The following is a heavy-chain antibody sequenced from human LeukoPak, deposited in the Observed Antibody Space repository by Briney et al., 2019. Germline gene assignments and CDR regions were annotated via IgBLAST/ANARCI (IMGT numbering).Heavy chain of an antibody. D-gene: IGHD1-26*01. V-gene: IGHV4-59*01. J-gene: IGHJ4*02. Sequence: PSETLSLTCTVSGGSISSYYWSWIRQPPGKGLEWIGYIYYSGSTNYNPSLKSRVTISVDTSKSQFSLKLSSVTAADTAVYYCAREGSGSWAWYFDYWGQGTLVTVSS. CDR2: IYYSGST. CDR1: GGSISSYY. CDR3: AREGSGSWAWYFDY.